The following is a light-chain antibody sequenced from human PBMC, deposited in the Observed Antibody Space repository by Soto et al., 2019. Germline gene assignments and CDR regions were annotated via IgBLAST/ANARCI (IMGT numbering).Light chain of an antibody. CDR3: QHYNEWPLT. J-gene: IGKJ4*01. V-gene: IGKV3-15*01. Sequence: DTVMTQSPATLSESQGERATLSCRASKSVSNNLAWYQQKPGQAPRLLIYGAAARATGIPARFSGSGFGTEFTLTISSLQSEDSAVYYCQHYNEWPLTFGGGTKVEIK. CDR2: GAA. CDR1: KSVSNN.